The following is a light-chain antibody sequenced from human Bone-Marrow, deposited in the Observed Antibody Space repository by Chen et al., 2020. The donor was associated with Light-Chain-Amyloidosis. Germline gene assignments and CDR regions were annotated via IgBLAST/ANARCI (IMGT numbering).Light chain of an antibody. V-gene: IGLV1-47*01. Sequence: SVLTQPPSTSGTPGQRVTISCSGSGSNIGSNYVYWYQQLPGTAPKLLIYRDHQRPSGVPERFSGSKSGTSASLAINGLRSEDEAEYYCATWDDRLIALVFGGGTKVTVL. CDR3: ATWDDRLIALV. CDR2: RDH. J-gene: IGLJ3*02. CDR1: GSNIGSNY.